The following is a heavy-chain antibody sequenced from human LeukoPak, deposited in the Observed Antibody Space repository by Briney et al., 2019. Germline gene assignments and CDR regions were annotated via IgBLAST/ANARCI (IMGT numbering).Heavy chain of an antibody. Sequence: SETLSLTCTVSGGSISSSSYYWGWIRQPPGKGLEWIGSIYYSGSTYYNPSLKSRVTISVDTSKNQFSLKLSSVTAADTAVYYCARILEYSSSSGVYWGQGTLVTVSS. CDR3: ARILEYSSSSGVY. CDR1: GGSISSSSYY. J-gene: IGHJ4*02. D-gene: IGHD6-6*01. V-gene: IGHV4-39*01. CDR2: IYYSGST.